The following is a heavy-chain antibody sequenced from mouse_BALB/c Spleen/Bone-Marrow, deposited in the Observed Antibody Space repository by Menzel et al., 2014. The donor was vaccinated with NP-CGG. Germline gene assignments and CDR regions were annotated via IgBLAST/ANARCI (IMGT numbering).Heavy chain of an antibody. J-gene: IGHJ3*01. Sequence: EVMLVESGAELVKPGASVKLSCTASGFNIKDTYMHWVKQRPEQGLEWIVGIDPANGNTKYDPEFQGKATITADTSSNTAYLQLSSLTSEDTAVYYCAYYRYDEGGFAFWGQGTLVTVSA. CDR2: IDPANGNT. CDR3: AYYRYDEGGFAF. D-gene: IGHD2-14*01. CDR1: GFNIKDTY. V-gene: IGHV14-3*02.